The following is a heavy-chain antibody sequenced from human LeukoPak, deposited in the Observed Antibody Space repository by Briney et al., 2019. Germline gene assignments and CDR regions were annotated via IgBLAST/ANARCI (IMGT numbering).Heavy chain of an antibody. J-gene: IGHJ2*01. CDR2: IRGSGGNT. V-gene: IGHV3-23*01. CDR1: GLTLSCHA. CDR3: AKDLTVTEDWYFDL. D-gene: IGHD4-17*01. Sequence: GQSMTPSCLASGLTLSCHAIGWVRQPPGDWLEWVSVIRGSGGNTYYADSVKGRFTISRDNSKNTLYLQMNSLRAEDTAVYYCAKDLTVTEDWYFDLWGRGTLVTVSS.